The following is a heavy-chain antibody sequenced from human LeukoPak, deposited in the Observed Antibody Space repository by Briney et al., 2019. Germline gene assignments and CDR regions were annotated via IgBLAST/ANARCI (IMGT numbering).Heavy chain of an antibody. D-gene: IGHD3-22*01. CDR1: GFTFGRSW. J-gene: IGHJ4*02. CDR2: IKEDVSEQ. V-gene: IGHV3-7*01. CDR3: ARAVTYYYDSSGYYPYYFDY. Sequence: GGSLRLSCAASGFTFGRSWMSWIRQAPGRGLEWVANIKEDVSEQYYVDSVRGRFTSSRDTTTNSLFLQISSLRAEDTAVYYCARAVTYYYDSSGYYPYYFDYWGQGTLVTVSS.